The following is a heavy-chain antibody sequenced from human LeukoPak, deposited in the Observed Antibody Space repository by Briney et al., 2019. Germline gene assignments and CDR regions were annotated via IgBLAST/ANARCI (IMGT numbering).Heavy chain of an antibody. CDR3: ASDIIVGATTLDY. V-gene: IGHV7-4-1*02. CDR2: INTNTGNP. D-gene: IGHD1-26*01. Sequence: ASVKVSCKASGYTFTNYAMNWVRQAPGQGLEWMGWINTNTGNPTYAQGFTGRFVFSLDTSVSTAYLQISSLKAEDTAVYYCASDIIVGATTLDYWGQGTLVTVSS. CDR1: GYTFTNYA. J-gene: IGHJ4*02.